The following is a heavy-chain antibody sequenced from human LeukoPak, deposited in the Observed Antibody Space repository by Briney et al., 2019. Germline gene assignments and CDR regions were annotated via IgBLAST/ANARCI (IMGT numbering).Heavy chain of an antibody. Sequence: SETLSLTCTVSGGSISSYYWSWIRQPAGKGLEWIGRIYTSGSTNYNPSLKSRVTMSVDTSKNQFSLKLSSVTAADTAVYYCARDCSSTSCYTGGVDYWGQGTPVTVSS. J-gene: IGHJ4*02. V-gene: IGHV4-4*07. CDR1: GGSISSYY. CDR2: IYTSGST. CDR3: ARDCSSTSCYTGGVDY. D-gene: IGHD2-2*02.